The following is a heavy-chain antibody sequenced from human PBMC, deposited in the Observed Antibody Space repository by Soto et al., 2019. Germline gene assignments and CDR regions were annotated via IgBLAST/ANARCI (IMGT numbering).Heavy chain of an antibody. V-gene: IGHV4-59*11. CDR3: ARGRGSGRGWYFDL. CDR1: GGSISSHY. CDR2: IYSTGST. D-gene: IGHD3-10*01. Sequence: QVQLQESGPGLVKPSETLSLYCTVSGGSISSHYWHWIRQPPGEGLEWIGYIYSTGSTYYNPSLKRRVTMSVDTSKNEDSLRLSSVTTADTAVYFCARGRGSGRGWYFDLWGRGTLVTVSS. J-gene: IGHJ2*01.